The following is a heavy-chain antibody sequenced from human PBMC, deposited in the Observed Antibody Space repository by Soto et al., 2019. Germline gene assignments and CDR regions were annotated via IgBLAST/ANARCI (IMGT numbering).Heavy chain of an antibody. D-gene: IGHD6-19*01. J-gene: IGHJ6*02. Sequence: GGSLRLSCVASGFAFNNAWMNWVRQAPGRGLEWVGRIKSQTDGGTTVYAAPVKGRFTISRDDSKNTIYLQMNNVRTEDTAVYYCAKTGWNYYYYGMDVWGQGTTVTVSS. V-gene: IGHV3-15*05. CDR1: GFAFNNAW. CDR2: IKSQTDGGTT. CDR3: AKTGWNYYYYGMDV.